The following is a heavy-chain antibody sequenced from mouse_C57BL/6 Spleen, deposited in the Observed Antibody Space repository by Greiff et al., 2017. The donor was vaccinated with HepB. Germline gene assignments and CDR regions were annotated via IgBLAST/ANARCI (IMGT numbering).Heavy chain of an antibody. J-gene: IGHJ2*01. CDR3: ARSGDYGSIDY. V-gene: IGHV1-82*01. CDR1: GYAFSSSW. CDR2: IYPGDGDT. D-gene: IGHD1-1*01. Sequence: LEESGPELVKPGASVKISCKASGYAFSSSWMNWVKQRPGKGLEWIGRIYPGDGDTNYNGKFKGKATLTADKSSSTAYMQLSSLTSEDSAVYFCARSGDYGSIDYWGQGTTLTVSS.